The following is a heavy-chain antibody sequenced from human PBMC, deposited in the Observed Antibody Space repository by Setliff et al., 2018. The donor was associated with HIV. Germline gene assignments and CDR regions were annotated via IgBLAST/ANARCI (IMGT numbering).Heavy chain of an antibody. D-gene: IGHD6-13*01. CDR2: IIPMFGTA. CDR3: AREGVATADEEWFYFDQ. Sequence: SVKVSCKASGATFSSYAISWVRQAPGQGLEWMGRIIPMFGTAIYAQKFQGRVTITADKSTSTAYMELSSLRSDDTAVYFCAREGVATADEEWFYFDQWGQGTLVTVS. J-gene: IGHJ4*02. CDR1: GATFSSYA. V-gene: IGHV1-69*06.